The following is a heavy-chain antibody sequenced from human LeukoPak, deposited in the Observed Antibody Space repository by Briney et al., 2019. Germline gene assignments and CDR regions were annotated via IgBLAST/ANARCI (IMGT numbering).Heavy chain of an antibody. CDR2: INSDGINT. D-gene: IGHD3-22*01. V-gene: IGHV3-74*01. J-gene: IGHJ5*02. CDR1: GFTFSSYT. Sequence: GGSLRLSCAASGFTFSSYTMNWVRQAPGKGLVWVSRINSDGINTSYADSVKGRFTISRDNAKNTLNLQMNSLRAEDTAVYYCARDLGQYYDTSDNWFDPWGQGTLVTVSS. CDR3: ARDLGQYYDTSDNWFDP.